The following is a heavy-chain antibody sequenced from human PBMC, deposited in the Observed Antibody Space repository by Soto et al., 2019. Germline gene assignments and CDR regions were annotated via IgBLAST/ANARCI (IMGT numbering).Heavy chain of an antibody. D-gene: IGHD2-2*01. V-gene: IGHV5-10-1*01. Sequence: GESLKISCKGSGYSFTSYWISWVRQMPGKGLEWMGRIDPSDSYTNYSPSFQGHVTISADKSISTAYLQWSSLKASDTAMYYCARPYCSSTRCLSPGHPVPPSPQVDYYYYYGMDVWGQGSTVTVAS. CDR3: ARPYCSSTRCLSPGHPVPPSPQVDYYYYYGMDV. CDR1: GYSFTSYW. CDR2: IDPSDSYT. J-gene: IGHJ6*02.